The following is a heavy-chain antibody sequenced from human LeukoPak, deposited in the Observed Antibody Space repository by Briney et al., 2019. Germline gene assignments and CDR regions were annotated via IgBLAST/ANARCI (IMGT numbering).Heavy chain of an antibody. D-gene: IGHD6-13*01. CDR3: AKVLTILAGTPPYYFDY. Sequence: PGGSLRLSCAASGFTFSSYAMSWVRQAPGKGLEWVLAISGSGGSTYYADSVKGRFTISRDNSKNTLYLQMNSLRAEDTAVYYCAKVLTILAGTPPYYFDYWGQGTLVTVSS. V-gene: IGHV3-23*01. J-gene: IGHJ4*02. CDR2: ISGSGGST. CDR1: GFTFSSYA.